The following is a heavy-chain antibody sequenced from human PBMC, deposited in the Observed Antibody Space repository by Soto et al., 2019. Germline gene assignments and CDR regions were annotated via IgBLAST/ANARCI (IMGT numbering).Heavy chain of an antibody. V-gene: IGHV1-18*01. J-gene: IGHJ6*02. CDR3: ARVIGAKELHGMDV. Sequence: QVQLVQSGAEVKNPGASVKVSCKASGYTLTTYGISWVRQAPGQGLVWMGWISVYNGNTNYAQKVQGRVTMTTDTSTSTAYMELRSLKSDDTAVYYCARVIGAKELHGMDVWGQGTTVTVSS. CDR2: ISVYNGNT. D-gene: IGHD1-26*01. CDR1: GYTLTTYG.